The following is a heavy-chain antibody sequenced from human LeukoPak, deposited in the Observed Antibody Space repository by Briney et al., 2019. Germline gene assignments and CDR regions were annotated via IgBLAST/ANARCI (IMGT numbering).Heavy chain of an antibody. CDR2: ISYDGSNK. CDR3: SRNPRGGYPFDY. Sequence: GGSLRLSCAASGFTFSTCAMHWVRQAPGKGLEWVALISYDGSNKYYAESVKGRFTISRDNSKNTLYLQMNSLRPEDTAVYYCSRNPRGGYPFDYWGQGTLVTVSS. V-gene: IGHV3-30-3*01. J-gene: IGHJ4*02. D-gene: IGHD5-24*01. CDR1: GFTFSTCA.